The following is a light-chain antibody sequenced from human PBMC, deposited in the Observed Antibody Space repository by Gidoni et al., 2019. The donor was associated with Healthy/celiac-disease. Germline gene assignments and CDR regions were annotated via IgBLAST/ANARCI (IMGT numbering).Light chain of an antibody. Sequence: SHEPTQPPSLSVSPGQTARITCSGAALPKQYAYWYQQQPGQAPVLVIYKDSERPSGIPERFSGSSSGTTVTLTISGVQTEDEADYYCQSADSSGTLVVFGGGTKLTVL. CDR3: QSADSSGTLVV. CDR2: KDS. J-gene: IGLJ2*01. V-gene: IGLV3-25*03. CDR1: ALPKQY.